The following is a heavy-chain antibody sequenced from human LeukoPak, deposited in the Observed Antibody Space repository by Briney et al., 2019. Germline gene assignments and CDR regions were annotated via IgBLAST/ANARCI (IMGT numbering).Heavy chain of an antibody. D-gene: IGHD3-10*01. CDR1: GFTFSSYS. J-gene: IGHJ4*02. CDR3: GRHRSGSGTYFIDH. CDR2: MKKDGSET. Sequence: TGGSLRLSCVVSGFTFSSYSMIWVRQAPGKGLQWVANMKKDGSETNYGDSVKGRFTISRDNAKNSLYLQMNSLRAEDTGVYYCGRHRSGSGTYFIDHWGQGTLVSVSS. V-gene: IGHV3-7*01.